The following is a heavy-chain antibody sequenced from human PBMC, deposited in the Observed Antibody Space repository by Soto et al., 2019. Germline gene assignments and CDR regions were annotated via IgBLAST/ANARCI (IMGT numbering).Heavy chain of an antibody. CDR1: GYTFTSYG. CDR3: AREGRFLEWLLSSLDY. J-gene: IGHJ4*02. Sequence: ASVKVSCKASGYTFTSYGISWVRQAPGQGLEWMGWISAYNGNTNYAQKLQGRVTMTTDTSTSTAYMELRSLRSDDTAVYYCAREGRFLEWLLSSLDYWGQGTLVTVS. CDR2: ISAYNGNT. V-gene: IGHV1-18*04. D-gene: IGHD3-3*01.